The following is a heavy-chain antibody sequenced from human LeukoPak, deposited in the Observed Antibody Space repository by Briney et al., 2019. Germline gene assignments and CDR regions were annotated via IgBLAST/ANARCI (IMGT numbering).Heavy chain of an antibody. Sequence: ASVKVSCKASGYTFTSYVMNWVRQAPGQGLEWMGWININTGKTSYAEGFTGRFVFSLDTSVTTAYLQISSLKAEDTAVYYCARAGSTTWSLYPFDYWGQGTLVTVSS. D-gene: IGHD3-16*02. CDR1: GYTFTSYV. CDR2: ININTGKT. V-gene: IGHV7-4-1*01. J-gene: IGHJ4*02. CDR3: ARAGSTTWSLYPFDY.